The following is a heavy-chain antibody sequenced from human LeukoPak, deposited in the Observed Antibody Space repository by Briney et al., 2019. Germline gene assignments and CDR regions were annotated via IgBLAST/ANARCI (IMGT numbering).Heavy chain of an antibody. V-gene: IGHV4-4*07. CDR3: ARENSGSYREFDY. CDR1: GGSTSSYY. J-gene: IGHJ4*02. CDR2: IYTSGSA. Sequence: SETLSLTCTVSGGSTSSYYWSWVRQPAGKGLEWIGRIYTSGSANYNASLKSRVSMSVDTSKNQFSLKLSSVTAADTAVFYCARENSGSYREFDYWGQGTLVTVSS. D-gene: IGHD1-26*01.